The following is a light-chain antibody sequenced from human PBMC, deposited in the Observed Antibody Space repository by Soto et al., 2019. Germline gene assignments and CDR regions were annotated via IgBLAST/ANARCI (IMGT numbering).Light chain of an antibody. CDR1: QSVSSY. J-gene: IGKJ1*01. CDR3: QQYGNWPPWT. Sequence: EIVMTQSPATLSASPGERAALSCRASQSVSSYLAWYQQKPGQAPRLLMYGGSTRATGIPARFSGSGSGTEFTLTISSLQSEDFAVYYCQQYGNWPPWTFGQGTKVESK. V-gene: IGKV3-15*01. CDR2: GGS.